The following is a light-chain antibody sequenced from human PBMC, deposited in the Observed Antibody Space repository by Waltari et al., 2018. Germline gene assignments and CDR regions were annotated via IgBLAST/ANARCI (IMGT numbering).Light chain of an antibody. CDR1: QRVSSN. CDR3: QQYNRWPPIT. Sequence: EIVMTQSPATLSVSPGETATLPCRASQRVSSNVAWYQKKPGQAPRLLIYDASTRATSIPAKFRGSGSGTEFTLTISSLQSEDFAVYYCQQYNRWPPITFGHGTRLEIK. CDR2: DAS. V-gene: IGKV3-15*01. J-gene: IGKJ5*01.